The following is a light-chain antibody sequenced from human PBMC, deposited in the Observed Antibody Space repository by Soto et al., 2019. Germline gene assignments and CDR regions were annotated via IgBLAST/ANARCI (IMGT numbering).Light chain of an antibody. CDR3: QQYGSWPCT. CDR1: QSISDP. V-gene: IGKV3-15*01. Sequence: DIGMTQSPATLSVSTGGRVTLSSRASQSISDPLAWYQQKPGKAPKLLIYGASRLPTGFPARFSGSGSGTDFTLTISSLQSEDFAAYYCQQYGSWPCTFGQGTKVDIK. CDR2: GAS. J-gene: IGKJ1*01.